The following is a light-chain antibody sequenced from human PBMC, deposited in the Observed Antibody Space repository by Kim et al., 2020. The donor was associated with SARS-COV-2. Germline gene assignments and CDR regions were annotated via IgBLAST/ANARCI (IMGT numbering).Light chain of an antibody. Sequence: GQSTTTSCTGTSSDVGGYKYVSWYQQHPGKAPKLMIYDVSNRPSGVSNRFSGSKSGNTASLTISGLQAEDEADYYCSSYTSSSPYVFGTGTKVTVL. V-gene: IGLV2-14*03. CDR2: DVS. J-gene: IGLJ1*01. CDR1: SSDVGGYKY. CDR3: SSYTSSSPYV.